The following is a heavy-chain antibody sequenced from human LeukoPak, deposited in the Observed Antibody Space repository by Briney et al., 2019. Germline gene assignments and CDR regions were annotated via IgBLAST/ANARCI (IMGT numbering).Heavy chain of an antibody. CDR3: ARHYYDSSGYYYFDY. J-gene: IGHJ4*02. V-gene: IGHV4-59*08. CDR1: GGSISGYY. D-gene: IGHD3-22*01. CDR2: IYYSGST. Sequence: PSETLSLTCTVSGGSISGYYWSWIRQPPGKGLEYMGYIYYSGSTDYNPSLESRITISVDTSKNQFSLKRSSVTAADTAVYYCARHYYDSSGYYYFDYWGQGTLVTVSS.